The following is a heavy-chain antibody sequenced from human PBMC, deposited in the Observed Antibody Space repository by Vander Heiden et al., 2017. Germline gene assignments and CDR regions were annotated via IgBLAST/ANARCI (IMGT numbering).Heavy chain of an antibody. CDR3: AKEMNDYGDYGPTRFDY. Sequence: EVQLVESGGGLVQPGRSVRFSCATAGFTFDDYAMHWVRQAPGKGLEWVSGISWNSGSIGYADSVKGRFTIARDNAKNSLYLQMNSLRAEDTALYYCAKEMNDYGDYGPTRFDYWGQGTLVTVSS. J-gene: IGHJ4*02. CDR1: GFTFDDYA. CDR2: ISWNSGSI. D-gene: IGHD4-17*01. V-gene: IGHV3-9*01.